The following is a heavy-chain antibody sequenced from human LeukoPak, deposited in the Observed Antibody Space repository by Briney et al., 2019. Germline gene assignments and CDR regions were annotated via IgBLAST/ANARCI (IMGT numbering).Heavy chain of an antibody. J-gene: IGHJ3*02. D-gene: IGHD3-10*01. Sequence: PSETLSLTCTVSGVSISSYYWSWIRQPAGKGLEWIGRIYTSGSTNYNPSLKSRVTMSVDTSKNQFSLRLSSVTAADTAVYYCAREGVLWFGELTAFDIWGQGTMVTVSS. CDR2: IYTSGST. CDR1: GVSISSYY. CDR3: AREGVLWFGELTAFDI. V-gene: IGHV4-4*07.